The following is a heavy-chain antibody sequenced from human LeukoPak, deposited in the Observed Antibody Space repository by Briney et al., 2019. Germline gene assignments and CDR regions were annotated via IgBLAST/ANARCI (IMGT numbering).Heavy chain of an antibody. J-gene: IGHJ5*02. D-gene: IGHD3-9*01. CDR2: IKQDGSEK. Sequence: TGGSLRLSCAASGFTFSSYWMSWVRQAPGKGLEWVANIKQDGSEKYYVDSVKGRFTISRDNAKNSLYLQVNSLRAEDTAVYYCARGDILTGSDWFDPWGQGTLVTVSS. CDR1: GFTFSSYW. CDR3: ARGDILTGSDWFDP. V-gene: IGHV3-7*01.